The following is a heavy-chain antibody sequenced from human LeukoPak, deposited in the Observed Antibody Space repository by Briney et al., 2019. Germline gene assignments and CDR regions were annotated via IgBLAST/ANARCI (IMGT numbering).Heavy chain of an antibody. D-gene: IGHD2-2*01. J-gene: IGHJ4*02. Sequence: GGSLRLPCAASGFTFSSYAMSWVRQAPGKGLEWVSAISGTGGSTYYADSVKGRFTISRDYSKNTLYLQMNSLRAEDTAVYYCAKQIPAALYYFDYWGQGTLVTVSS. CDR2: ISGTGGST. V-gene: IGHV3-23*01. CDR1: GFTFSSYA. CDR3: AKQIPAALYYFDY.